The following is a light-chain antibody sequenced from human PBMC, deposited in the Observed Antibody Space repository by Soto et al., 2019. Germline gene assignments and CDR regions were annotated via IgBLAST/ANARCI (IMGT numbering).Light chain of an antibody. CDR1: SSNIGAGYD. CDR3: QSYDSSLSGVV. CDR2: GDN. V-gene: IGLV1-40*01. J-gene: IGLJ2*01. Sequence: QSVLTQPPSVSGAPGQRVTISCTGSSSNIGAGYDVHWYQQLPGSAPKLLIYGDNNRPSGVTDRFSGSKSDTSASLAITGLQADDEADYYCQSYDSSLSGVVFGGGTKLTVL.